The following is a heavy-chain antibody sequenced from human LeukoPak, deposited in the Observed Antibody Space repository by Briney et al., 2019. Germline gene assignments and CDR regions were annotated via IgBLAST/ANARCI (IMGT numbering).Heavy chain of an antibody. CDR1: GYTFTGYY. Sequence: ASVKVSCKASGYTFTGYYMHWVGQAPGQGLEWMGWINLNSGGTNYAQKFQGSVTMSRETSISTAYNELSSLRSGDTAVYYCARSPYILTGENFDYWGKGTLVTASS. J-gene: IGHJ4*02. V-gene: IGHV1-2*02. CDR3: ARSPYILTGENFDY. CDR2: INLNSGGT. D-gene: IGHD3-9*01.